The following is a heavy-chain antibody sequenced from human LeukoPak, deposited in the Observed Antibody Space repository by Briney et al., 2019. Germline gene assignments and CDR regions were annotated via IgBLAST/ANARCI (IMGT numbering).Heavy chain of an antibody. J-gene: IGHJ4*02. Sequence: AASVKVSCKASGYTFTSYGISWVRQAPGQGLEWMGWISAYNGNTNYAQKLQGRVTMTTDTSTSTAYMELRSLRSDDTAVYYCARVDTGREQWLGGEDYWGQGTLSPSPQ. CDR1: GYTFTSYG. CDR2: ISAYNGNT. V-gene: IGHV1-18*01. CDR3: ARVDTGREQWLGGEDY. D-gene: IGHD6-19*01.